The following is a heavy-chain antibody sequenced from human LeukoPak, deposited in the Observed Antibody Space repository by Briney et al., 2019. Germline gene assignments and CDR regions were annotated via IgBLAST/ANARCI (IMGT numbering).Heavy chain of an antibody. V-gene: IGHV3-7*01. CDR1: RFTLSNYW. J-gene: IGHJ4*02. CDR3: ARQRGSGCLDY. CDR2: IKQDGSET. Sequence: GGSLRLSCATSRFTLSNYWMSWVRHAPGKGLEWVANIKQDGSETYYVDCVKGRFTISRDNAKNSLSLQMNSLRAEDTAVYYCARQRGSGCLDYWGQGTLVTVSS. D-gene: IGHD6-19*01.